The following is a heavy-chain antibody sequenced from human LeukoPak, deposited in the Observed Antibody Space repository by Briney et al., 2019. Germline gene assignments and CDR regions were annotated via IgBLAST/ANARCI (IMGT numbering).Heavy chain of an antibody. D-gene: IGHD3-22*01. J-gene: IGHJ6*02. Sequence: PGRSLRLSCVASGFTFNDYAMHWVRQAPGKGLEWVSGITWNSGTIGYADSVKGRFTFFRDNAKNSLYLQMNSLRVEDTAFYYCAKRSGGRSAATSSDYYYGMDVWGQGTTVTVSS. CDR1: GFTFNDYA. V-gene: IGHV3-9*01. CDR3: AKRSGGRSAATSSDYYYGMDV. CDR2: ITWNSGTI.